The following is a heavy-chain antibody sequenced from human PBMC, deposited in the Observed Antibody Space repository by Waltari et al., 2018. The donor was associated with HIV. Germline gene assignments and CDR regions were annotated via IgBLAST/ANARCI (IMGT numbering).Heavy chain of an antibody. CDR1: GGSLSRGSYY. D-gene: IGHD3-10*01. Sequence: QVQLQESGPGLVKPSDTLSLTCTVSGGSLSRGSYYWSCIRPPPGPGLAWLGYIYYSGSTNYNPALKSRVTISVDTSKNQFSLKLSSVTAADTAVYYCARDGRGTMVRGAEGERHNWFDPWGQGTLVTVSS. CDR2: IYYSGST. V-gene: IGHV4-61*01. CDR3: ARDGRGTMVRGAEGERHNWFDP. J-gene: IGHJ5*02.